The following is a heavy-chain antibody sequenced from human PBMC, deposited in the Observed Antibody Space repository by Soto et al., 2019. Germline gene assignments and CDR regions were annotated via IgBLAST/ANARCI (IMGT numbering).Heavy chain of an antibody. Sequence: QVQLVQSGAEVKKPGSSVKVSCKASGGTFSSYAISWVRQAPGQGLEWMGGIIPIFGTANYAQKFQGRVTITADEATSTAYMELSSLRSEDTAVYYCASRGRLKKRYYGILTGYFGHWGQGTLVTVSS. CDR3: ASRGRLKKRYYGILTGYFGH. D-gene: IGHD3-9*01. V-gene: IGHV1-69*12. CDR2: IIPIFGTA. J-gene: IGHJ4*02. CDR1: GGTFSSYA.